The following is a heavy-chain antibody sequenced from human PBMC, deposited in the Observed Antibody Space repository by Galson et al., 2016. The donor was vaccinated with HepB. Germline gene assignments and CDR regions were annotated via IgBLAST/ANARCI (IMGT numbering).Heavy chain of an antibody. CDR3: ARDSLIRGVPIMDV. CDR1: GYTFTSYG. J-gene: IGHJ6*02. V-gene: IGHV1-18*01. Sequence: SVKVSCKASGYTFTSYGINWVRQAPGQGLEWMGWMSTYNGNSNYAQRLQGRVAMTTDTSTSTAYMELRSLRSDDTAVYFCARDSLIRGVPIMDVWGQGTTITVSS. D-gene: IGHD3-10*01. CDR2: MSTYNGNS.